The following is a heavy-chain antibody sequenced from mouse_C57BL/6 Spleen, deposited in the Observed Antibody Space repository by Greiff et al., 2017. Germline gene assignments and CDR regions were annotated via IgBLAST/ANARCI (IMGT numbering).Heavy chain of an antibody. V-gene: IGHV1-50*01. D-gene: IGHD1-1*01. J-gene: IGHJ1*03. CDR3: ARLITLRYFDV. Sequence: VQLQQPGAELVKPGASVKLSCKASGYTFTSYWMQWVKQRPGQGLEWIGEIDPSDSYTNYNQKFKGKATLTVDTSSSTAYMQLSSLTSEDSAVYYCARLITLRYFDVWGTGTTVTASS. CDR2: IDPSDSYT. CDR1: GYTFTSYW.